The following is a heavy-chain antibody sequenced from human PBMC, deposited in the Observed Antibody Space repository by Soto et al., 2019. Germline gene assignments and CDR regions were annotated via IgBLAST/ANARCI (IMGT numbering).Heavy chain of an antibody. CDR1: GGSISSYY. D-gene: IGHD6-19*01. CDR2: IYHSGST. CDR3: ARRVAVAEWGYYYYALDA. J-gene: IGHJ6*02. V-gene: IGHV4-59*08. Sequence: PSETLSLTCTVSGGSISSYYCSWIRQPPGKGLEWIGYIYHSGSTNYNPSLKSRVTISVDRSKNQFSLKLSSVTATDTAIYYCARRVAVAEWGYYYYALDAWGQGTTVTVSS.